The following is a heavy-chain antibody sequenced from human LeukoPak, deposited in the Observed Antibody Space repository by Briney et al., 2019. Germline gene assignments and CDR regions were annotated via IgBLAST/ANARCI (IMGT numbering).Heavy chain of an antibody. CDR2: IYYSANT. D-gene: IGHD1-26*01. CDR1: GGSISSSSYY. J-gene: IGHJ4*02. V-gene: IGHV4-39*07. CDR3: ASSPKWEVLLDS. Sequence: PSETLSLTCTVSGGSISSSSYYWGRIRQPPGKGLEWIGTIYYSANTYYSPSLKSRVTISVDTSKNQFSLRLSSVTAADTAVYYWASSPKWEVLLDSWGQGTLVTVSS.